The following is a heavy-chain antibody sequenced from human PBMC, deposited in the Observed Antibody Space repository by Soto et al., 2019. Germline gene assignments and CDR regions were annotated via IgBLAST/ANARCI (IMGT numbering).Heavy chain of an antibody. V-gene: IGHV3-23*01. D-gene: IGHD6-13*01. CDR3: AKDPDSSTNVLDY. J-gene: IGHJ4*02. CDR2: ISGSGGTA. CDR1: GSTFSTNA. Sequence: PGGSLRLSCAASGSTFSTNAMNWGRQAPGKGVEWVSVISGSGGTAYHADSVKGRFTTSRDNSRNTLYLQMNSLTAEDTAVYYCAKDPDSSTNVLDYWGQGTLVTVSS.